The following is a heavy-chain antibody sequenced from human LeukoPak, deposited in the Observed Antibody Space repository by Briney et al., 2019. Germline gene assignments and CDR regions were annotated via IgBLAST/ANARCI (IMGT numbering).Heavy chain of an antibody. V-gene: IGHV1-24*01. D-gene: IGHD3-22*01. CDR1: GYTLTELS. CDR3: ATASRYYYDSWIEFASGFDI. CDR2: FDPEDGET. Sequence: ASVKVSCKVSGYTLTELSMHWVRQAPGKGLEWMGGFDPEDGETIYAQKFQGRVTMTEDTSTDTAYMELSSLRSEDTAVYYCATASRYYYDSWIEFASGFDIWGQGTMVTVSS. J-gene: IGHJ3*02.